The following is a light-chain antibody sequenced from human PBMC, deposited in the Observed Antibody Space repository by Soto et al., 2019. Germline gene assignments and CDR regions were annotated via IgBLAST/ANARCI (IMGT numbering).Light chain of an antibody. CDR3: QQYNSYSAT. CDR1: QTINSW. V-gene: IGKV1-5*01. CDR2: DAS. Sequence: DIQMTQSPSSLSASVGDRVTITCRASQTINSWLAWYQQKPGKAPKLLIYDASSLESGVPSRFSGSGSGTEFTLTISSLQPDDFATYYCQQYNSYSATFGQGTKVDIK. J-gene: IGKJ1*01.